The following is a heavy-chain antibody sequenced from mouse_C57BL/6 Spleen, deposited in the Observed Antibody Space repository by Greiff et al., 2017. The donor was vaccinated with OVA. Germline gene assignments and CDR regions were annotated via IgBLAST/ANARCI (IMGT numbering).Heavy chain of an antibody. D-gene: IGHD2-4*01. CDR1: GYTFTDYY. Sequence: QVQLQQSGAELVRPGASVKLSCKASGYTFTDYYINWVKQRPGQGLEWIARIYPGSGNTYYNEKFKGKATLTAEKSSSTAYMQLSSLTSEDSAVYFCALYDYDGGFDYWGQGTTLTVSS. J-gene: IGHJ2*01. CDR2: IYPGSGNT. CDR3: ALYDYDGGFDY. V-gene: IGHV1-76*01.